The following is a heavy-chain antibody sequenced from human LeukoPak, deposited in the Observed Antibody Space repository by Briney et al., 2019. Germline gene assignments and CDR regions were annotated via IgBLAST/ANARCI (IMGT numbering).Heavy chain of an antibody. CDR2: INHSGST. Sequence: KPSETLSLTCAVYGGSFSGYYWSWIRQPPGKGLEWIGEINHSGSTNYNPSLKSRVTISVDTSKNQFSLKLSSVTAAGTAVYYCARGSGGYYDSSGHAKEFDYWGQGTLVTVSS. D-gene: IGHD3-22*01. CDR1: GGSFSGYY. V-gene: IGHV4-34*01. J-gene: IGHJ4*02. CDR3: ARGSGGYYDSSGHAKEFDY.